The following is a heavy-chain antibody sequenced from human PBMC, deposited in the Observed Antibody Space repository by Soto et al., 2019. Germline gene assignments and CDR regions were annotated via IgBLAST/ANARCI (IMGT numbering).Heavy chain of an antibody. Sequence: QVQLVQSGAEVKKPGASVKVSCRASGYTFTSYDINWVRQATGQGLEWMGWMNPNSGNTGYAQKLQGRVTMTRNTSRSTAYMELSSLRSEDTAVYYCARGPTWSGNVDYWGQGTLVTVSS. CDR2: MNPNSGNT. V-gene: IGHV1-8*01. J-gene: IGHJ4*02. CDR1: GYTFTSYD. D-gene: IGHD1-1*01. CDR3: ARGPTWSGNVDY.